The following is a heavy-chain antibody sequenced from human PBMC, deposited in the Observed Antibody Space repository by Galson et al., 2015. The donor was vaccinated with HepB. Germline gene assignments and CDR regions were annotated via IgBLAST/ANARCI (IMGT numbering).Heavy chain of an antibody. J-gene: IGHJ4*02. CDR3: AKGPTYCGGDCHPDY. D-gene: IGHD2-21*01. CDR2: ISGSAATT. Sequence: SLRLSCAASGFTFTNYAMSWVRQAPGKGLEWVSGISGSAATTYYADSVKGRFTISRDNSKNTVYLQMNSLSAEDTAIYYCAKGPTYCGGDCHPDYWGQGTLVTVSS. V-gene: IGHV3-23*01. CDR1: GFTFTNYA.